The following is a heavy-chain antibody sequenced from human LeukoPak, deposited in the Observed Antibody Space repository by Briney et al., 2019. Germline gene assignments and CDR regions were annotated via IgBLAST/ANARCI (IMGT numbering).Heavy chain of an antibody. V-gene: IGHV3-23*01. D-gene: IGHD3-9*01. J-gene: IGHJ4*02. CDR2: ITGSGGNT. CDR3: AKWGDYDVLTGYYVSDY. Sequence: GASLRLSCAASGFTFSNYAMSWVRQAPGKGLEWVSAITGSGGNTYYADTVKGRFTISRDNSKNTVFLQMNSLRAEDTAVYYCAKWGDYDVLTGYYVSDYWGQGTLVTVSS. CDR1: GFTFSNYA.